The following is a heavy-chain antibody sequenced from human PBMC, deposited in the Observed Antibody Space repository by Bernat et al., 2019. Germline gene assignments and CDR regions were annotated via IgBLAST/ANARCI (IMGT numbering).Heavy chain of an antibody. CDR2: ISYDGSNK. V-gene: IGHV3-30*18. D-gene: IGHD1-7*01. CDR3: AKETTWVYYYYGMDV. CDR1: GFTFSNYG. Sequence: VQLVESGGGLVKPGGSLRLSCAASGFTFSNYGMHWVRQAPGKGLEWVAVISYDGSNKYYADSVKGRFTISRDNSKNTLYLQMNSLRAEDTAVYYCAKETTWVYYYYGMDVWGQGTTVTVSS. J-gene: IGHJ6*02.